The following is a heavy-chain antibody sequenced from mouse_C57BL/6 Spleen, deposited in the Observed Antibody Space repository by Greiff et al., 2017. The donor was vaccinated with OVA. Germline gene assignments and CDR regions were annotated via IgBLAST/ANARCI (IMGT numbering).Heavy chain of an antibody. J-gene: IGHJ3*01. V-gene: IGHV1-82*01. CDR1: GYAFSSSW. CDR3: ARSGPYSNCGGFAY. CDR2: LYPGDGDT. Sequence: VMLVESGPELVKPGASVKISCKASGYAFSSSWMHWVKQRPGKGLEWIGRLYPGDGDTNYNGKFKGKATLTADKSSSTAYMQLSSLTSEDSAVYFCARSGPYSNCGGFAYWGQGTLVTVSA. D-gene: IGHD2-5*01.